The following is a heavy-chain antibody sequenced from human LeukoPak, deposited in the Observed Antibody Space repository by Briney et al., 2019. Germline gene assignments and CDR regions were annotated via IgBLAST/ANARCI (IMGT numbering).Heavy chain of an antibody. D-gene: IGHD2-15*01. V-gene: IGHV3-9*01. J-gene: IGHJ4*02. Sequence: GGPLSLSCVRSGFSIELYGIHWVRQAPGKGLEGVSSITWHNGRKAYADFVKGRFTIYRDNARNSMYMEMNSLGLEDTGLYYCTKRPNSWYFDYWGQGIQVTVSP. CDR1: GFSIELYG. CDR2: ITWHNGRK. CDR3: TKRPNSWYFDY.